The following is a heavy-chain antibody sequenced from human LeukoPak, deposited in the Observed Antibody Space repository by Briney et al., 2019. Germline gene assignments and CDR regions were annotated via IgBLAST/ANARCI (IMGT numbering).Heavy chain of an antibody. CDR1: GFTFSSYS. D-gene: IGHD5-18*01. V-gene: IGHV3-48*01. Sequence: GGSLRLSCAASGFTFSSYSMNWVRQAPGKGLEWVSYISSSSSTIYYADSVKGRFTISRDNAKNSLYLQMNSLRAEDTAVYYCARDGMERGYSYGSLDYWGQGTLVTVSS. CDR2: ISSSSSTI. CDR3: ARDGMERGYSYGSLDY. J-gene: IGHJ4*02.